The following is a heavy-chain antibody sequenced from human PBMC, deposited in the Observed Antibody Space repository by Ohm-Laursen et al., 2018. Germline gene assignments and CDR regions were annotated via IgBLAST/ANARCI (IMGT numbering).Heavy chain of an antibody. CDR2: IRSKAYGGTT. CDR1: GFTFGDYA. V-gene: IGHV3-49*04. CDR3: TRDQPYYDFWSGPPDY. J-gene: IGHJ4*02. Sequence: SLRLSCAAPGFTFGDYAMSWVRQAPGKGLEWVGFIRSKAYGGTTEYAASVKGRFTISRDDSKSIAYLQMNSLKTEDTAVYYCTRDQPYYDFWSGPPDYWGQGTLVTVSS. D-gene: IGHD3-3*01.